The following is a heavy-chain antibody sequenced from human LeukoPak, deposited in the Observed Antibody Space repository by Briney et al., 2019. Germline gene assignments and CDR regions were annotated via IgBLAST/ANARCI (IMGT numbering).Heavy chain of an antibody. J-gene: IGHJ4*02. CDR3: ARARIAARVAVAGTFDY. Sequence: GGSLRLSCAASGFTFSDYYMSWIRQAPGKGLEWVSYISSSGSTIYYADSVKGRFTISRDNAKNSLYLQMNSLRAEDTAVYYCARARIAARVAVAGTFDYWGQGTLVTVSS. V-gene: IGHV3-11*04. CDR1: GFTFSDYY. CDR2: ISSSGSTI. D-gene: IGHD6-19*01.